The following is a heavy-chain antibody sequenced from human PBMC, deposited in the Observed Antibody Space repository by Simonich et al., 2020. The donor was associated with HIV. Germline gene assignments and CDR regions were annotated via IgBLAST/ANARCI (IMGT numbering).Heavy chain of an antibody. D-gene: IGHD6-25*01. J-gene: IGHJ4*02. Sequence: QVQLVQSGTEVKKPGASVKVSCKASGYTFSSYGINWVRQAPGQGLEWMGWISPYKAKTDYSQKFSGRVTMTTDTSTNTTYMDLSSLRSDDTAMYYCARGAFDGYYFDYWGQGTLVTVSS. CDR2: ISPYKAKT. V-gene: IGHV1-18*01. CDR3: ARGAFDGYYFDY. CDR1: GYTFSSYG.